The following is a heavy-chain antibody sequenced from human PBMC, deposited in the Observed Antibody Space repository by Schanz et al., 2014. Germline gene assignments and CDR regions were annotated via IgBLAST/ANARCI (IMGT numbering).Heavy chain of an antibody. CDR2: MNPNSGNT. CDR1: GYNITSND. Sequence: QVQLVQSGAEVEKPGASVKVSCKASGYNITSNDVTWVRQATGQGLEWMGWMNPNSGNTGYAQKFQGRVTMTRNTSISTAYMELNSLTSEDTAVYYCATLDYADSVSWGQGTLVTVSS. CDR3: ATLDYADSVS. J-gene: IGHJ5*02. D-gene: IGHD4-17*01. V-gene: IGHV1-8*01.